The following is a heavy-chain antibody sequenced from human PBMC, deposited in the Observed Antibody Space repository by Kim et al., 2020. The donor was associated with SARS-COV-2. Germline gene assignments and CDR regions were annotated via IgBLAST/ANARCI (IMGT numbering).Heavy chain of an antibody. CDR1: GGSISSSSYY. Sequence: SETLSLTCTVSGGSISSSSYYWGWIRQPPGKGLEWIGSIYYSGSTYYNPSLKSRVTISVDTSKNQFSLKLSSVTAADTAVYYCARHERYNVGSGSYSPIPPDFDYWGQGTLVTVSS. V-gene: IGHV4-39*01. CDR2: IYYSGST. J-gene: IGHJ4*02. CDR3: ARHERYNVGSGSYSPIPPDFDY. D-gene: IGHD3-10*01.